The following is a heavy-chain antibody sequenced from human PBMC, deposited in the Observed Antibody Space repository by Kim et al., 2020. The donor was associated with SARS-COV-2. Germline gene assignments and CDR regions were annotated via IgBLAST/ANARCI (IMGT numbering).Heavy chain of an antibody. CDR3: ARQTNVDTAVFDP. D-gene: IGHD5-18*01. J-gene: IGHJ5*02. Sequence: SETLSLTCTVSGGSISSSSYYWGWIRQPPGKGLEWIGSIYYSGSTYYNPSLKSRVTISVDTSKNQFSLKLSSVTAADTAVYYCARQTNVDTAVFDPWGQGTLVTVSS. CDR1: GGSISSSSYY. CDR2: IYYSGST. V-gene: IGHV4-39*01.